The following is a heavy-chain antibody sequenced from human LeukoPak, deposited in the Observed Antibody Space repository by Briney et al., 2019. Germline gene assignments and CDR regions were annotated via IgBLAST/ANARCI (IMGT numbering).Heavy chain of an antibody. CDR1: GFAFGSCA. D-gene: IGHD2-2*02. CDR3: AKDDLDIVVVPAAIPVDY. Sequence: GGSLRLSCVDSGFAFGSCAMGWVRQPPGKGLEWVSAIRGDGAETYYADSVKGRFTISRDNSKNTLYLQMNSLRAEDTAVYYCAKDDLDIVVVPAAIPVDYWGQGTLVTVSS. J-gene: IGHJ4*02. V-gene: IGHV3-23*01. CDR2: IRGDGAET.